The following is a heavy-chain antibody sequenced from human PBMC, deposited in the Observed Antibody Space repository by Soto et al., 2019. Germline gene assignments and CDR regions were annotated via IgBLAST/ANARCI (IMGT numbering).Heavy chain of an antibody. V-gene: IGHV1-69*12. Sequence: QVQLVQSGAEVKKPGSSVKVSCKASGGTFSSHGISWVRQAPGQGLEWMGGIVPIFGTADEAQRFRGRVTITADESTSTAYMELSSLRSEDTAVYYCARGRYSGYDMPDTYYYYSYGMDVWGQGTTVTVSS. CDR1: GGTFSSHG. CDR3: ARGRYSGYDMPDTYYYYSYGMDV. CDR2: IVPIFGTA. D-gene: IGHD5-12*01. J-gene: IGHJ6*02.